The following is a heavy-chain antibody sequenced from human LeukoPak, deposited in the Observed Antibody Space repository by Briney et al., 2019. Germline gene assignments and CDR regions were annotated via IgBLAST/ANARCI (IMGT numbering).Heavy chain of an antibody. CDR1: GYSFKNHG. J-gene: IGHJ3*01. V-gene: IGHV1-18*01. CDR3: ARDDSCSGDKCVSLGGFDV. Sequence: ASVKVSCKASGYSFKNHGMTWVRQAPGQGLEWRGWVNSDTGSTVSAQAFQGRVALTTDTSTNTIHMELRSLTSDDTAVYFCARDDSCSGDKCVSLGGFDVWGQGTTVIVSS. D-gene: IGHD3-16*01. CDR2: VNSDTGST.